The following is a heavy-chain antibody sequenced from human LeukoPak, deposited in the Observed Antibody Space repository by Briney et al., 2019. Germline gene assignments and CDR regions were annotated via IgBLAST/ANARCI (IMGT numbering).Heavy chain of an antibody. CDR2: INHSGST. J-gene: IGHJ4*02. Sequence: SETLSLTCAVYGGSFSGYYWSWIRQPPGKGLEWIGEINHSGSTNYNPSLKSRVTISVDTSKKQFSLKLSSVTAADTAVYYCARVSFSEYYFDYWGQGTLVTVSS. V-gene: IGHV4-34*01. CDR3: ARVSFSEYYFDY. CDR1: GGSFSGYY.